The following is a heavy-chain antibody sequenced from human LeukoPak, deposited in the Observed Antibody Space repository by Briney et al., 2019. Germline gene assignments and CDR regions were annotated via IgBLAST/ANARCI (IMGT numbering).Heavy chain of an antibody. J-gene: IGHJ6*03. D-gene: IGHD4-17*01. CDR2: IRYDGTNK. CDR3: AKDRDYGDYPSAYYYYMDV. CDR1: GFTFSTYG. Sequence: PGGSLRLSCAASGFTFSTYGIHWVRQAPGNGLEWVAFIRYDGTNKWYADSVKGRFTISRDNSKNTLYLQMNSLRVEDTAVYHCAKDRDYGDYPSAYYYYMDVWGNGTTVTVSS. V-gene: IGHV3-30*02.